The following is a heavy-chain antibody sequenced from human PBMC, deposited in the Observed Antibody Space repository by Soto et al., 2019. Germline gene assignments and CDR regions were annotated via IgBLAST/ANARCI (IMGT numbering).Heavy chain of an antibody. CDR3: ARDDLTGPCYFDY. CDR2: ISSSSSYI. J-gene: IGHJ4*02. CDR1: GFTFSSYA. Sequence: PGGSLRLSCAASGFTFSSYAMSWVRQAPGKGLEWVSSISSSSSYIYYADSVKGRFTISRDNAKNSLYLQMNSLRAEDTAVYYCARDDLTGPCYFDYWGQGTLVTVSS. V-gene: IGHV3-21*01.